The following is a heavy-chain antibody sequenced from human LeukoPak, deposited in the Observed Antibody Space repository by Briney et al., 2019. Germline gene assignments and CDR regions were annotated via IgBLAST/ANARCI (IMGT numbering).Heavy chain of an antibody. Sequence: PGGSLRLSCAASGFTFSSYGMHWVRQAPGKGLEYVSVISSNGGSTYYADSVKGRFTISRDNSKKTLYLQMSSLRAEDTAVYYCVKDYRSWGRDYWGQGTLVTVSS. D-gene: IGHD3-16*01. CDR3: VKDYRSWGRDY. CDR2: ISSNGGST. J-gene: IGHJ4*02. V-gene: IGHV3-64D*09. CDR1: GFTFSSYG.